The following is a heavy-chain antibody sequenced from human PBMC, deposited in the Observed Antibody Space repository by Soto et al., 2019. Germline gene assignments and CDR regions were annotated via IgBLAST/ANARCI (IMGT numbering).Heavy chain of an antibody. J-gene: IGHJ6*02. Sequence: PSETLSLTCTVSGGSISSYYWSWTRQPPGKGLEWIGYIYYSGSTNYNPSLKSRVTISVDTSKNQFSLKLSSVTAADTAVYYCARDRPMTRLGSYYYGMDVWGQGTTVTVSS. CDR1: GGSISSYY. D-gene: IGHD7-27*01. V-gene: IGHV4-59*01. CDR3: ARDRPMTRLGSYYYGMDV. CDR2: IYYSGST.